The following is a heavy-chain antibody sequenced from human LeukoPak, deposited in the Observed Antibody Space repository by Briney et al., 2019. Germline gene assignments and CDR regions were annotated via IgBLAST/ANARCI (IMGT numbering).Heavy chain of an antibody. D-gene: IGHD2-15*01. J-gene: IGHJ4*02. CDR2: IYNGGST. V-gene: IGHV3-66*01. CDR1: GFTLSSYY. Sequence: KTGGSLRLSCAASGFTLSSYYMGWVRQAPGKGLEWISVIYNGGSTHYADSVKGRFASSRDNSKNTLYLEMNSLRAEDTAIYYCARVYGSSYYFDYWGQGTLVTVSS. CDR3: ARVYGSSYYFDY.